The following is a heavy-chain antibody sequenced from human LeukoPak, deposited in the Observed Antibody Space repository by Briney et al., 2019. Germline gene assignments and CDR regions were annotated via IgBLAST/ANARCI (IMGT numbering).Heavy chain of an antibody. CDR1: AYSFTSYW. J-gene: IGHJ4*02. D-gene: IGHD1-1*01. Sequence: KPGESLQISCKASAYSFTSYWIAWVRQMPGKGLEWLGIIYPDDFDTRYSPSFQGQVTISADRSISTAYLQWSSLKASDTAMYYCARGATATRTFDYWGQGTLVTVSS. V-gene: IGHV5-51*01. CDR2: IYPDDFDT. CDR3: ARGATATRTFDY.